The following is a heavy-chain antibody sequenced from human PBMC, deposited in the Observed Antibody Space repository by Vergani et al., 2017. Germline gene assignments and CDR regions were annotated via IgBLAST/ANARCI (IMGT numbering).Heavy chain of an antibody. CDR3: ARQPISGRYSLWFDP. D-gene: IGHD1-26*01. Sequence: EVQLVQSGAEVKKPGESLTISCKGSGYSFTSYWIGWVRQMPGKGLEWMGIIYPGDSDTRYSPTFQGQVTISADKSLSTAYLQWSRLKASDTAMYYCARQPISGRYSLWFDPWGQGTLVTVSS. CDR1: GYSFTSYW. CDR2: IYPGDSDT. J-gene: IGHJ5*02. V-gene: IGHV5-51*01.